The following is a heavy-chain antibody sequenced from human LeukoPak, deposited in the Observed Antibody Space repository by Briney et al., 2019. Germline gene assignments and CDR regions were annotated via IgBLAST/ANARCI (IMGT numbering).Heavy chain of an antibody. J-gene: IGHJ3*02. CDR2: IYTSGST. CDR1: GGSISSGSYY. Sequence: SETLSLTCTVSGGSISSGSYYWSWIRQPAGKGLEWIGRIYTSGSTNYNPSLKSRVTISVDTSKNQFSLKLSSVTAADTAVYYCARHGIFSDYDAFDIWGQGTMVTVSS. V-gene: IGHV4-61*02. CDR3: ARHGIFSDYDAFDI. D-gene: IGHD2/OR15-2a*01.